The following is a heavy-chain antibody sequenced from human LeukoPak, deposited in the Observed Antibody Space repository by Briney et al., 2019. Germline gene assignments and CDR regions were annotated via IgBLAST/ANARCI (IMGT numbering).Heavy chain of an antibody. D-gene: IGHD2-2*01. CDR1: GFTFSNYA. CDR3: AKDRSSTTSCSNY. J-gene: IGHJ4*02. Sequence: PGGSLRLSCAASGFTFSNYAMSWVRQAPGKGLEWVSAISGGADSTYYADSVKGRFTVSRDNSKNTLYLQMNSLRAEDTAVCYCAKDRSSTTSCSNYWGQGTLVTVSS. CDR2: ISGGADST. V-gene: IGHV3-23*01.